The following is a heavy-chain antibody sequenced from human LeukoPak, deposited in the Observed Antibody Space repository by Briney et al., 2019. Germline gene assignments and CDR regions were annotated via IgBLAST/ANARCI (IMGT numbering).Heavy chain of an antibody. CDR2: IYPGDSDT. Sequence: GESLKISCKGSGYSFTSYWIGWVRQMPGKGLEWMGIIYPGDSDTRYSPSFQGQVTISADKSISTAYLQWSSLKASDTAMYYCARGSRGYDFWSGYPSWFDPWGQGTLVTVSS. J-gene: IGHJ5*02. V-gene: IGHV5-51*01. CDR1: GYSFTSYW. D-gene: IGHD3-3*01. CDR3: ARGSRGYDFWSGYPSWFDP.